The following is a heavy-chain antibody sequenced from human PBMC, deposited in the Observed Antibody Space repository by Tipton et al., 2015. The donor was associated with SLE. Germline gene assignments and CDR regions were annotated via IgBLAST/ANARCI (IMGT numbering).Heavy chain of an antibody. Sequence: TLSLTCTVSGGAISTFYWSWIRQSAGKGLEWIGRIYSSGRTNYNPSLKSRVTMSVDTSRKQFSLKLTSVTAADTAVYYCARSGGEPYYYVSSGFYPDWGQGTLVTVSS. CDR2: IYSSGRT. D-gene: IGHD3-22*01. CDR1: GGAISTFY. CDR3: ARSGGEPYYYVSSGFYPD. J-gene: IGHJ3*01. V-gene: IGHV4-4*07.